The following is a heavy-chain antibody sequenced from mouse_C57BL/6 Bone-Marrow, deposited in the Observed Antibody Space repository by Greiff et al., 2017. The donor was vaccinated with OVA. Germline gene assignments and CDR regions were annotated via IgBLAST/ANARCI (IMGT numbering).Heavy chain of an antibody. V-gene: IGHV14-3*01. CDR1: GFNIKNTY. CDR2: IDPANGNT. Sequence: EVQLQQSVAELVRPGASVKLSCTASGFNIKNTYMHWVKQRPEQGLEWIGRIDPANGNTKYAPKFQGKATITADTSSNTAYLQLSSLTSEDSAIYYCANPIYGNYEGYAMDYWGRGTAVTVSS. D-gene: IGHD2-1*01. CDR3: ANPIYGNYEGYAMDY. J-gene: IGHJ4*01.